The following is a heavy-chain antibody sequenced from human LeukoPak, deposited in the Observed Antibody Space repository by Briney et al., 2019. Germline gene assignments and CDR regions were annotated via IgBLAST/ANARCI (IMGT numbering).Heavy chain of an antibody. CDR1: GGSFSGYY. Sequence: TSETLSLTCAVYGGSFSGYYWSWIRQPPGKGLEWIGKINHSGSTNYNPSLKSRVTISVDTSKNQFSLRLSSVTAADTAVYYCARHGYARYSNNWPFDYWGQGTLVTVSS. J-gene: IGHJ4*02. CDR3: ARHGYARYSNNWPFDY. CDR2: INHSGST. D-gene: IGHD6-13*01. V-gene: IGHV4-34*01.